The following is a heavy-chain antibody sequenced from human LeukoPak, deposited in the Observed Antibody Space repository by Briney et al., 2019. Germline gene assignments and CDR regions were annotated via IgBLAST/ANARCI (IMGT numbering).Heavy chain of an antibody. J-gene: IGHJ4*02. Sequence: ASVNVSCRASGYTFTVYYMHWVRQAPGQGREWMGWINPNSGGTNYAQKFQGRVTMTRDTSISTAYMELSRLRSDDTAVYYCARGPPKGSGWYYWGQGTLVTVSS. CDR2: INPNSGGT. CDR3: ARGPPKGSGWYY. D-gene: IGHD6-19*01. V-gene: IGHV1-2*02. CDR1: GYTFTVYY.